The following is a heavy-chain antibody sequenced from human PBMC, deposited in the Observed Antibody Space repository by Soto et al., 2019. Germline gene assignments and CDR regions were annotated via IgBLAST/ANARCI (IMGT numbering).Heavy chain of an antibody. J-gene: IGHJ4*02. CDR3: ARDARGDGAPTDY. V-gene: IGHV1-2*04. Sequence: QVQLVQSGAEVKKPGASVKVSCKASGYTFTGYYMHWVRQAPGQGLEWMGWINPNSGGTNYAQKVEGWVTMTRDTSISTAYMELSRLRSDDTGVDYCARDARGDGAPTDYWGQGTLVTVSS. D-gene: IGHD3-10*01. CDR1: GYTFTGYY. CDR2: INPNSGGT.